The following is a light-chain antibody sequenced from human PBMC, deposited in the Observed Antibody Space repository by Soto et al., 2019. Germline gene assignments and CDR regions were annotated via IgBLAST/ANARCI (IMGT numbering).Light chain of an antibody. CDR3: QQYDSSPLT. J-gene: IGKJ4*01. Sequence: EIVLTQSPGTLSLSPGERATLSCRASQSVSSSFLAWYQQKPGQAPRLLIYGASSRATGIPDRFSGRGSGTDFTLTISRLEPEDVAVYYWQQYDSSPLTFGGGTKVEIK. V-gene: IGKV3-20*01. CDR1: QSVSSSF. CDR2: GAS.